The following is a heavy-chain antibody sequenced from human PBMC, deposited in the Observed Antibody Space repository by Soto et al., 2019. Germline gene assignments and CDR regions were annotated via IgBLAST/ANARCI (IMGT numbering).Heavy chain of an antibody. J-gene: IGHJ5*01. CDR2: IYYIGST. CDR1: GDSVTSGNYY. CDR3: EMIPVDTYMIYWFDP. D-gene: IGHD3-16*01. Sequence: PSETLSLTCTVSGDSVTSGNYYWSWIRQPPGKGLEGIGHIYYIGSTNYSPSLKRRVTISLDTPNNHFSLKVTSVTAADTAVYSCEMIPVDTYMIYWFDPWGQGTMVTVSA. V-gene: IGHV4-61*01.